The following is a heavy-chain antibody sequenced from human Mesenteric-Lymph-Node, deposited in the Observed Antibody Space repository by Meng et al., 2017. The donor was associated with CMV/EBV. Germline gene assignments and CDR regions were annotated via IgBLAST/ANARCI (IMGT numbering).Heavy chain of an antibody. CDR2: MNPNSGNT. D-gene: IGHD2-2*01. CDR1: GYTFTSHG. CDR3: ARGPTYCNSASCFIDY. V-gene: IGHV1-8*02. Sequence: GYTFTSHGFSWVRQAPGQGLEWMGWMNPNSGNTGYAQKFQGRVTMTRDTSIATAYMELSGLTSDDTAVYYCARGPTYCNSASCFIDYWGQGTLVTVSS. J-gene: IGHJ4*02.